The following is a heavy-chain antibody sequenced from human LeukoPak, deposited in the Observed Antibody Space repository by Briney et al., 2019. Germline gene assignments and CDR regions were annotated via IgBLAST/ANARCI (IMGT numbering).Heavy chain of an antibody. Sequence: ASVKVSCKASGYTFTGYYMHWVRQAPGQGLEWMGWINPNSGGTNSAQKFQGRVTMTRDTSISTAYMELSRLRSDDTAVYYCARVGSDSSGWRRFDYWGQGILVTVSS. V-gene: IGHV1-2*02. J-gene: IGHJ4*02. CDR1: GYTFTGYY. CDR3: ARVGSDSSGWRRFDY. CDR2: INPNSGGT. D-gene: IGHD6-19*01.